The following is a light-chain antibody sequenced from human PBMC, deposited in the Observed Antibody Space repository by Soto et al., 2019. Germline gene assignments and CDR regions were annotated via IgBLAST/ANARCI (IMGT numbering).Light chain of an antibody. V-gene: IGKV3-11*01. CDR2: DAS. CDR1: QSVSSY. J-gene: IGKJ4*01. Sequence: EIVLTQSPATLSLSPGERVTLSCRASQSVSSYLAWYQQKPGQAPRLLIYDASNRATGIPARFSGSGSGTGFTLTISSLEPEDFAVYYCQQRSNWPLTFGGGTKVEIK. CDR3: QQRSNWPLT.